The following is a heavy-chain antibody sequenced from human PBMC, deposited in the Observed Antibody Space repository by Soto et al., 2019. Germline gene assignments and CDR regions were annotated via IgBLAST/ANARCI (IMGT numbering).Heavy chain of an antibody. CDR3: ARADTAMVRGGMDV. CDR2: ISYDGSNK. Sequence: GGSLRLSCAASGFTFSSYAMHWVRQAPGKGLEWVAVISYDGSNKYYADSVKGRFTISRDNSKNTLYLQMNSLRAEDTAVYYCARADTAMVRGGMDVWGQGTTVTVSS. D-gene: IGHD5-18*01. V-gene: IGHV3-30-3*01. CDR1: GFTFSSYA. J-gene: IGHJ6*02.